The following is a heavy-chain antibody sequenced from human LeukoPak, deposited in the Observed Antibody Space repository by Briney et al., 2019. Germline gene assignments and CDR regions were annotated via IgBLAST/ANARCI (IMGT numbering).Heavy chain of an antibody. Sequence: GGSLRLSCAASGFTFDDYAVHWVRQAPGKGLEWVSGISWNSGSIGYADSVKGRFTISRDNAKNSLYLQMNSLRAEDTALYYCAKIYYYDSSRFDYWGQGTLVTVSS. CDR1: GFTFDDYA. J-gene: IGHJ4*02. D-gene: IGHD3-22*01. V-gene: IGHV3-9*01. CDR3: AKIYYYDSSRFDY. CDR2: ISWNSGSI.